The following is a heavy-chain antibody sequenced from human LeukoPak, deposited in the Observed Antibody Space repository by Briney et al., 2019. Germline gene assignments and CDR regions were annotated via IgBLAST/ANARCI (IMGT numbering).Heavy chain of an antibody. CDR2: IYTSGSA. CDR3: ARDQILWFGELFTEFFDY. J-gene: IGHJ4*02. V-gene: IGHV4-4*07. Sequence: SETLSLTCTVSGGSLSSYYWSWIRQPAGKGLERIGRIYTSGSANYNPSVKSRVTMSVDTSKNQFSLKLSSVTAADTAVYYCARDQILWFGELFTEFFDYWGQGTLVTVSS. CDR1: GGSLSSYY. D-gene: IGHD3-10*01.